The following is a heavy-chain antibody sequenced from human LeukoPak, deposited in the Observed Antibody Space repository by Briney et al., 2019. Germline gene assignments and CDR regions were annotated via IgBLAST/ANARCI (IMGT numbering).Heavy chain of an antibody. D-gene: IGHD3-22*01. CDR1: GFTFDDYA. J-gene: IGHJ4*02. CDR2: ISWNSGSI. V-gene: IGHV3-9*01. Sequence: GGSLRLSCAASGFTFDDYAMHWVRQAPGKGLEWVSGISWNSGSIGYADSVKGRFTISRDNAKNSLYLQMNSLRAEDTALYYCAIDDFNYYDSSGYSRWGQGTLVTVSS. CDR3: AIDDFNYYDSSGYSR.